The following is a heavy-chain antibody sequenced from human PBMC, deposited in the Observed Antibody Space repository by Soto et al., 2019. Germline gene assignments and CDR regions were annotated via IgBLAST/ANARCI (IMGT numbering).Heavy chain of an antibody. D-gene: IGHD6-19*01. CDR1: GYTFTGYY. J-gene: IGHJ6*02. V-gene: IGHV1-2*04. Sequence: QVQLVQSGAEVKKPGASVKVSCKASGYTFTGYYMHWVRQAPGQGLEWMGWINPNSGGTNYAQKFQGWVTMTRDTSISTAYMELSRLRSDDTAVYYCARDESGYSSGWYQHYYYGMDVWGQGTTVTVSS. CDR2: INPNSGGT. CDR3: ARDESGYSSGWYQHYYYGMDV.